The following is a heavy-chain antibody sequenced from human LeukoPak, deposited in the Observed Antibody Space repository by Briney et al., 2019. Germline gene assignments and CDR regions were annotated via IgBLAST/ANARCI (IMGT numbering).Heavy chain of an antibody. D-gene: IGHD2-2*01. CDR1: GFTFSNYG. Sequence: PGGSLRLSCAASGFTFSNYGMHWVRQAPGKGLEWVSYISSSGSTIYYADSVKGRFTISRDNAKNSLYLQMNSLRAEDTAVYYCARLGNYCSSTSCYDPPFDYWGQGTLVTVSS. J-gene: IGHJ4*02. CDR2: ISSSGSTI. V-gene: IGHV3-48*04. CDR3: ARLGNYCSSTSCYDPPFDY.